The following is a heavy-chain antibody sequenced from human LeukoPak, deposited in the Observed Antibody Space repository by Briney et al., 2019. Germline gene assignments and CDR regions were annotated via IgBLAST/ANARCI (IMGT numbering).Heavy chain of an antibody. J-gene: IGHJ4*02. V-gene: IGHV4-39*02. D-gene: IGHD3-10*01. CDR3: AREHGSGSYNDY. Sequence: SETLSLTCTVSGGSISSSNYYWGWIRQPPGKGLEWIGSIYDSGSAYYNPALKSRVTISVDTSKNQFSLRLSSVTAADTAVYYCAREHGSGSYNDYWGQGTLVTVSS. CDR1: GGSISSSNYY. CDR2: IYDSGSA.